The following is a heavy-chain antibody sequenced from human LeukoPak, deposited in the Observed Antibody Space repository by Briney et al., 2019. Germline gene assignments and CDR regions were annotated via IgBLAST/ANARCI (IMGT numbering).Heavy chain of an antibody. Sequence: GGSLRLSCAASGFTVSSHYMSWVRQAPGKGLEWVSVIYSGGSTYYADSVKGRFTISRDNSKNTLYLQMNSLRAEDTAVYYCASPADYYDSSGYYWAYWGQGTLVTVSS. J-gene: IGHJ4*02. D-gene: IGHD3-22*01. V-gene: IGHV3-53*01. CDR3: ASPADYYDSSGYYWAY. CDR1: GFTVSSHY. CDR2: IYSGGST.